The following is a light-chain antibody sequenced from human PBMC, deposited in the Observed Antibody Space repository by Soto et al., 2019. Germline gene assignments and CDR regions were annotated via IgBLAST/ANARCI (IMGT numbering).Light chain of an antibody. CDR3: QKYNRAPPGLT. J-gene: IGKJ4*01. V-gene: IGKV1-27*01. Sequence: DIQMTQSPSSLSASVGDRVTITCRASQGISNYLAWYQQKPGKVPNLLIYAASTLESGVPSRFSGGGSGTYFTLTISSLQPEDVATYYCQKYNRAPPGLTFGGGTKVEIK. CDR1: QGISNY. CDR2: AAS.